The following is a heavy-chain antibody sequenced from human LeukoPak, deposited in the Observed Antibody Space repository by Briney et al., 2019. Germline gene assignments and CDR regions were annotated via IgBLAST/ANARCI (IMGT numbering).Heavy chain of an antibody. CDR1: GGTFSSYA. CDR3: ARDYDSSGYYSN. D-gene: IGHD3-22*01. J-gene: IGHJ4*02. V-gene: IGHV1-69*13. Sequence: ASVNVSCKASGGTFSSYAISWVRQAPGQGLEWMGGIIPIFGTANYAQKFQGRVTITADESTSTAYMELSSLRSEDTAVYYCARDYDSSGYYSNWGQGTLVTVSS. CDR2: IIPIFGTA.